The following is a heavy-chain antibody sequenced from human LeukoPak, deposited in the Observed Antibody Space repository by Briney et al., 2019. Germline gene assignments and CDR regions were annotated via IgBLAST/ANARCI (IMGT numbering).Heavy chain of an antibody. D-gene: IGHD5-18*01. CDR1: GFTFSSYA. V-gene: IGHV3-30-3*01. CDR3: AKDRRVDTATVYNWFDP. Sequence: GGSLRLSCAASGFTFSSYAMHWVRQAPGKGLEWVAVISYDGSNKYYADSVKGRFTISRDNSKNTLYLQMNSLRAEDTAVYYCAKDRRVDTATVYNWFDPWGQGTLVTVSS. CDR2: ISYDGSNK. J-gene: IGHJ5*02.